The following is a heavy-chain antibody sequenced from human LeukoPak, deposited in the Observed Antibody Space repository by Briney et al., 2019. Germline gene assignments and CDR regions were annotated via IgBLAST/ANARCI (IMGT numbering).Heavy chain of an antibody. CDR2: INTDGSNT. Sequence: GGSLRLSCAASGFTFKTYWMFWVRQAPGKGLVWVSRINTDGSNTVNSDSVRGRFTISRDNAKNTLYLQMNSLRAEDTAVYYCARDCSSTSCSSAHWGQGTLVTVSS. V-gene: IGHV3-74*01. D-gene: IGHD2-2*01. CDR1: GFTFKTYW. CDR3: ARDCSSTSCSSAH. J-gene: IGHJ4*02.